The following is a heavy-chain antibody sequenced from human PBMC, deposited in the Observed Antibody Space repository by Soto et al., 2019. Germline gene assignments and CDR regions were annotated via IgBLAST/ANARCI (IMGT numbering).Heavy chain of an antibody. D-gene: IGHD4-17*01. CDR2: IYYSGGA. V-gene: IGHV4-39*01. J-gene: IGHJ6*02. Sequence: QLQLQESGPGLVKPSETLSLTCTVSGGSISSSTYYWGWIRQPPGKGLEWIGMIYYSGGAYYNPALKRRVTLSIDTSKNQFSLRLSSVTAADTAVYYCARHGVDYGDYASYYYYGMDVWGRGTTVTVSS. CDR1: GGSISSSTYY. CDR3: ARHGVDYGDYASYYYYGMDV.